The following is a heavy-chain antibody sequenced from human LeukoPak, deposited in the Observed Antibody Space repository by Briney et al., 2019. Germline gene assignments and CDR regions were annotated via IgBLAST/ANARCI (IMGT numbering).Heavy chain of an antibody. D-gene: IGHD5-12*01. J-gene: IGHJ4*02. V-gene: IGHV4-38-2*01. CDR1: GYSISSGYC. CDR2: IYHSGST. CDR3: ARVATTTNPPQRPFDY. Sequence: PSETLSLTCAVSGYSISSGYCWGWIRQPPGKGLEWIGSIYHSGSTYYNPSLKSRVTISVDTSKNQFSLKLSSVTAADTAVYYWARVATTTNPPQRPFDYWGQGTLVTVSS.